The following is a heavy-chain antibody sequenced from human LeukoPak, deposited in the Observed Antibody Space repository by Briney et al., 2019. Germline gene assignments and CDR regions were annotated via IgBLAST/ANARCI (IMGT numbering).Heavy chain of an antibody. CDR1: GFTFSSYA. Sequence: GGSLRLSCAASGFTFSSYAMSWVRQAPGKGLEWVSAISGSGGSTYYADSVKGRFTISRDNSKNTLYLQMNSLRAEDTAVYYCARARVGYCSSTSCYRGVYYYYYYYMDVWGKGTTVTVSS. CDR3: ARARVGYCSSTSCYRGVYYYYYYYMDV. D-gene: IGHD2-2*02. J-gene: IGHJ6*03. V-gene: IGHV3-23*01. CDR2: ISGSGGST.